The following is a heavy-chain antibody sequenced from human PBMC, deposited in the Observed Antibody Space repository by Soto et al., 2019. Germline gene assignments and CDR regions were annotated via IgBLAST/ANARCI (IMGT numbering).Heavy chain of an antibody. Sequence: PSETLSLTCTVSDGSISSGGYYWSWIRQPPGKGLEWIGYIYYSGSTYYNPSLKSRVTISVDTSKNQFSLKLSSVTAADTAVYYCARVAGYDSSGELDYWGQGTLVTVSS. D-gene: IGHD3-22*01. V-gene: IGHV4-30-4*01. CDR2: IYYSGST. CDR1: DGSISSGGYY. CDR3: ARVAGYDSSGELDY. J-gene: IGHJ4*02.